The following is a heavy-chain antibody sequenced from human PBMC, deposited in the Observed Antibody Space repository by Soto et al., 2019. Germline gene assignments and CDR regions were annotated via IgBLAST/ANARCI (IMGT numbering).Heavy chain of an antibody. CDR3: AHRNYDSMGFDY. CDR2: IYWDDDK. CDR1: GFSLSTSGVG. V-gene: IGHV2-5*02. D-gene: IGHD3-22*01. Sequence: QITLKESGPTLVKPTQTLTLTCTFSGFSLSTSGVGVGWIRQPPGKALEWLALIYWDDDKRYSPSLKSRLAITEDTSKNQVVRTMTNMDRVDTATYYCAHRNYDSMGFDYWGQGTLVTVSS. J-gene: IGHJ4*02.